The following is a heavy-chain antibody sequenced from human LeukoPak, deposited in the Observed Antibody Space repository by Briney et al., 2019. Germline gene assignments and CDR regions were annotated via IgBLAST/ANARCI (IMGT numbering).Heavy chain of an antibody. V-gene: IGHV3-23*01. CDR2: ISGSGGST. CDR3: AKGGKWDVTPFDY. Sequence: GGSLRLSCAASGFTFSSYAMSWVRQAPGKGLEWVSAISGSGGSTYYADSVKGRFTISRDNAKNSLYLQMNSLKAGDTALYYCAKGGKWDVTPFDYWGQGTLVTVSS. CDR1: GFTFSSYA. J-gene: IGHJ4*02. D-gene: IGHD1-26*01.